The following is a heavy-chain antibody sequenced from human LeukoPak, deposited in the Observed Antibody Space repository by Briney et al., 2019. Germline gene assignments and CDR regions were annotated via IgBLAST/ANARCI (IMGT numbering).Heavy chain of an antibody. D-gene: IGHD1/OR15-1a*01. CDR3: AKGTKPVMTIPDY. CDR1: GLTFSSYW. Sequence: GGSLRLSCAASGLTFSSYWMHWVRQAPGKGLVWVSRINTDGSHTSYADSVKGRFTISRDNAKNTLYLQMNSLRAEDTAMYYCAKGTKPVMTIPDYWGQGILVTVSS. CDR2: INTDGSHT. J-gene: IGHJ4*02. V-gene: IGHV3-74*01.